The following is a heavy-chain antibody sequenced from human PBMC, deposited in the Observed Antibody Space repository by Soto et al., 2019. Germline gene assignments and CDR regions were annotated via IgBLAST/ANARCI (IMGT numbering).Heavy chain of an antibody. V-gene: IGHV3-74*01. J-gene: IGHJ6*02. CDR2: INSDGSST. CDR1: GFTFSSYW. CDR3: ARGVMPAAGTDYDYYYYGMDV. Sequence: GGSLRLSCAASGFTFSSYWMHWVRQAPGKGLVWVSRINSDGSSTSYADSVKGRFTISRDNAKNTLYLQMNSLRAEDTAVYYCARGVMPAAGTDYDYYYYGMDVWGQGTTVTVSS. D-gene: IGHD6-13*01.